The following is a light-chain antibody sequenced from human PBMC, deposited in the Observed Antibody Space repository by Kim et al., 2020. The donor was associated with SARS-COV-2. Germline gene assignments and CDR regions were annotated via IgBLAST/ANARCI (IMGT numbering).Light chain of an antibody. V-gene: IGKV3-15*01. CDR2: DAS. CDR1: QSISTRY. CDR3: QQYTIWPWT. Sequence: EIVMTQSPATLSVSPGERATLSCRASQSISTRYVAWYQQKPGQAPSLLIYDASTRATGIPGRFSGSGSGTEFTLTISSLQSEDFAVYFCQQYTIWPWTFGQGTKVDIK. J-gene: IGKJ1*01.